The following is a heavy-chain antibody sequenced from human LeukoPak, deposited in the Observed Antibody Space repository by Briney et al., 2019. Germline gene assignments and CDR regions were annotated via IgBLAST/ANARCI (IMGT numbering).Heavy chain of an antibody. CDR1: GFTFSSYA. CDR2: ISVSDDST. V-gene: IGHV3-23*01. Sequence: GGSLRLSCAASGFTFSSYAMSWVRQAPGKGLGWVSAISVSDDSTYYADSVKGRFTISRDNSKNTLYLQMNSLRAEDTAVYYCAKEWSDSYYFDYWGQGTLVTVSS. D-gene: IGHD3-3*01. CDR3: AKEWSDSYYFDY. J-gene: IGHJ4*02.